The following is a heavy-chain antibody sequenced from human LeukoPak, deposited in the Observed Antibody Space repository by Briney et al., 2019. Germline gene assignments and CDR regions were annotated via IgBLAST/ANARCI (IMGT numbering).Heavy chain of an antibody. CDR2: IIPIFGTA. J-gene: IGHJ4*02. CDR1: GGTFSSYA. D-gene: IGHD2-21*02. Sequence: ASVKVSCKASGGTFSSYAISWVRRAPGQGLEWMGGIIPIFGTANYAQKFQGRVTITTDESTSTAYMELSSLRSEDTAVYYCAKHAAYCGGDCPSDYWGQGTLVTVSS. CDR3: AKHAAYCGGDCPSDY. V-gene: IGHV1-69*05.